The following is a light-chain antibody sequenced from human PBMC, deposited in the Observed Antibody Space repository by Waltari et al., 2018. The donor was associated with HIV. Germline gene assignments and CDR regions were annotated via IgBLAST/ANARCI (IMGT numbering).Light chain of an antibody. J-gene: IGLJ3*02. CDR1: SSDVGGYNY. CDR3: SSYTTSSTRV. V-gene: IGLV2-14*01. CDR2: GVR. Sequence: QSALTQPASVSGSPGQSITISCTGTSSDVGGYNYVSWYQQHPGKAPKLMIYGVRHGPSGVSNRISGSKSGNPASLTSSGLQAEDEADYYCSSYTTSSTRVFGGGTTLTGL.